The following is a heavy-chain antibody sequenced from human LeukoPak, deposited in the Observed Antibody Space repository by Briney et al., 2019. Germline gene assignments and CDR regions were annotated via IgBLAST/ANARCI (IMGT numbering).Heavy chain of an antibody. V-gene: IGHV3-30*04. J-gene: IGHJ4*02. CDR1: GFTFSSYA. D-gene: IGHD1-26*01. CDR3: AGALGGAFDY. Sequence: GRSLRLSCAASGFTFSSYAMHWVRQAPGKGLEWVAVISCDGSNKYYADSVKGRFTISRDNSKNTLYLQMNSLRAEDTAVYYCAGALGGAFDYWGQGTLVTVSS. CDR2: ISCDGSNK.